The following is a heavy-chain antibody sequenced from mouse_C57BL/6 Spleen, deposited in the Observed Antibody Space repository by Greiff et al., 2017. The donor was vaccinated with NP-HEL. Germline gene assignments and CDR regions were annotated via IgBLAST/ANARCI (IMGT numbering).Heavy chain of an antibody. V-gene: IGHV1-66*01. J-gene: IGHJ4*01. CDR2: IYPGSGNT. D-gene: IGHD4-1*01. Sequence: QVQLQQSGPELVKPGASVKISCKASGYSFTSYYIHWVKQRPGQGLEWIGWIYPGSGNTKYNEKFKGKATLTADTSSSTAYMQLSSLTSEDSAVHYCARSGTGRGAMDYWGQGTSVTVSS. CDR3: ARSGTGRGAMDY. CDR1: GYSFTSYY.